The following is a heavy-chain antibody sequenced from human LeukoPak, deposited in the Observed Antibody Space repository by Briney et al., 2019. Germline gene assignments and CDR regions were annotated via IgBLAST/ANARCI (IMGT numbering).Heavy chain of an antibody. D-gene: IGHD3-22*01. V-gene: IGHV4-4*07. J-gene: IGHJ6*03. CDR1: AGPIYSYY. CDR3: ARLKFYDSTGYSPGHYMDV. CDR2: LYPSVSS. Sequence: SETLSLTCTVSAGPIYSYYWSWIRQPAGKGLEWIGRLYPSVSSNYNPSLKSRVTMSVDTSKNQFALNLRAVTAADTAVYYCARLKFYDSTGYSPGHYMDVWGKGITVTVSS.